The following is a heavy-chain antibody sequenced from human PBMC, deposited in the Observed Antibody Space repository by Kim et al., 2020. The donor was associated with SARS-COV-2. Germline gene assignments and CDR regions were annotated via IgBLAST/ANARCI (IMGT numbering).Heavy chain of an antibody. CDR3: ARARVGIFGVVTHFDY. D-gene: IGHD3-3*01. Sequence: SETLSLTCTVSGGSISSYYWSWIRQPPGKGLEWIGYIYYSGSTNYNPSLKSRVTISVDTSKNQFSLKLSSVTAADTAVHYCARARVGIFGVVTHFDYWGQGTLVTVSS. CDR2: IYYSGST. V-gene: IGHV4-59*13. J-gene: IGHJ4*02. CDR1: GGSISSYY.